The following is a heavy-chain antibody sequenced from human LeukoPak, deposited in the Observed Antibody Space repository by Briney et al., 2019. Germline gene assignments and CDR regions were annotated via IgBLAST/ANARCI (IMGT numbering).Heavy chain of an antibody. V-gene: IGHV1-8*02. J-gene: IGHJ5*02. CDR2: MNPNSGNT. CDR3: ARAAPYYDILTGYYLLNWFDP. D-gene: IGHD3-9*01. CDR1: GYTFTSYG. Sequence: ASVKVSCKASGYTFTSYGISWVRQATGQGLEWMGWMNPNSGNTGYAQKFQGRVTMTRNTSISTAYMELSSLRSEDTAVYYCARAAPYYDILTGYYLLNWFDPWGQGTLVTVSS.